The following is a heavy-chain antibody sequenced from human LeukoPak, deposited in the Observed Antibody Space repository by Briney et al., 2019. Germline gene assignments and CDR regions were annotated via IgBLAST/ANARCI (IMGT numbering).Heavy chain of an antibody. CDR2: IYYSGST. D-gene: IGHD2-2*01. J-gene: IGHJ6*02. CDR1: GGSISSGGYY. Sequence: PSETLSLTCTVSGGSISSGGYYWSWIRQHPGKGLEWIGYIYYSGSTYYNPSLKSRVTISVDTSKNQFSLKLNSVTAADTAVYYCARRARYCSSTSCSDDYYYYYGMDVWGQGTTVTVSS. V-gene: IGHV4-31*03. CDR3: ARRARYCSSTSCSDDYYYYYGMDV.